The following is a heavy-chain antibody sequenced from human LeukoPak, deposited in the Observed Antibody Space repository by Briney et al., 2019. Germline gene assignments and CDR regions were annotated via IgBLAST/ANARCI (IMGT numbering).Heavy chain of an antibody. J-gene: IGHJ4*02. V-gene: IGHV3-30*18. Sequence: GRSLRLSRAPCGFTFSSYGMHWVRQAAGRGLPGVEVISYDGSNKYYAPSVKGRLTISRDNSKNTLYLQMNSLRAEDTAVYYCAKAEYSSGWYQDYWGQGTLVTVSS. CDR1: GFTFSSYG. CDR2: ISYDGSNK. D-gene: IGHD6-19*01. CDR3: AKAEYSSGWYQDY.